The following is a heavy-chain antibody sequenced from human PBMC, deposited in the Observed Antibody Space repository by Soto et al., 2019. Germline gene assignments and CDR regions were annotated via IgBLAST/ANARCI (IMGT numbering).Heavy chain of an antibody. CDR1: GYSFTTSW. J-gene: IGHJ5*02. CDR3: ARRNTSSSGEWFAP. V-gene: IGHV5-51*01. Sequence: PGESLKISCKGSGYSFTTSWIGWVRQMPGKGLEWMGIIYPGDSDTRYSPYFQGQVTISADKSISTAYLQWRSLKASDTAMYYCARRNTSSSGEWFAPWGQGSLVTVSS. D-gene: IGHD6-6*01. CDR2: IYPGDSDT.